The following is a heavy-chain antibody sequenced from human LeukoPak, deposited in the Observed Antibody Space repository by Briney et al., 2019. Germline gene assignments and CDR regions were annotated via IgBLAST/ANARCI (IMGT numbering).Heavy chain of an antibody. J-gene: IGHJ4*02. CDR3: GKGRVSE. CDR2: IHADGVGT. D-gene: IGHD6-19*01. Sequence: PSGGSLRLSCAASGFPFNTQDMRWVRQAPGKGLEWVSSIHADGVGTFYADSVRGRFTISRDDSKNTLDLQMNSLRVEDTAVYYCGKGRVSEWGQGTLVTVSS. V-gene: IGHV3-23*01. CDR1: GFPFNTQD.